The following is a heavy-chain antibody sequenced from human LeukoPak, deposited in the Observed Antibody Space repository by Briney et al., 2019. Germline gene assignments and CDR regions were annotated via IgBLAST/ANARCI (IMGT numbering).Heavy chain of an antibody. Sequence: GGSLRLSCAASEFTFTTYGMHWVRQAPGKGLEWVAFIYYDGSNIYYADYVKGRFTISRDISKNTLYLQMDSLKAEDTAIYYCARDWKTNSFDYWGQGTLVTVSS. J-gene: IGHJ4*02. V-gene: IGHV3-33*01. CDR3: ARDWKTNSFDY. D-gene: IGHD1-1*01. CDR1: EFTFTTYG. CDR2: IYYDGSNI.